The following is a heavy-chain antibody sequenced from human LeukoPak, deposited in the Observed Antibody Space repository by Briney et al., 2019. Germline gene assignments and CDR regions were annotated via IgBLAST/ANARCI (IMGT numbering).Heavy chain of an antibody. J-gene: IGHJ4*02. Sequence: GGFLRLSCAASGFTFSSYAMSWVRQAPGKGLEWVSAISGSGGSTYYADSVKGRFTISRDNSKNTLYLQMNSLRAEDTAVYYCAKDANSGSYTVSGYFDYWGQGTLVTVSS. V-gene: IGHV3-23*01. CDR3: AKDANSGSYTVSGYFDY. D-gene: IGHD1-26*01. CDR1: GFTFSSYA. CDR2: ISGSGGST.